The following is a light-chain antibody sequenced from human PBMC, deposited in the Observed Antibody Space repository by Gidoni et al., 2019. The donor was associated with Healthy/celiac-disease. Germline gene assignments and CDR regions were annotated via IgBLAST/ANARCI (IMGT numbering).Light chain of an antibody. J-gene: IGKJ1*01. CDR2: GAS. V-gene: IGKV3-20*01. Sequence: IVLTQPPGPLSLSPGERATLSCSARQSVSSSYLAWYQQKPGQAPRLLIYGASSRATGIPDRFSGSGSGTEFTLTISSLEPEDFAVYYCQQYGSSPPWTFGQGTKVEIK. CDR1: QSVSSSY. CDR3: QQYGSSPPWT.